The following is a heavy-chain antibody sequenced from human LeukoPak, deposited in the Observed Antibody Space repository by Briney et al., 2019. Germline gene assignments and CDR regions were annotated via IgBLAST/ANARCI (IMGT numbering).Heavy chain of an antibody. V-gene: IGHV2-5*01. CDR2: IYWNDYK. Sequence: SGPTLVKPTQTLTLTCTFSGLSLTTRGVGVAWIRQPPGKALEWLAIIYWNDYKRYSPSLKTRLTITKDTSKNQVVLTMTNMDPVDTGTFYCAHETSGSGYFDYWGQGTLVTVSS. D-gene: IGHD3-10*01. CDR3: AHETSGSGYFDY. CDR1: GLSLTTRGVG. J-gene: IGHJ4*02.